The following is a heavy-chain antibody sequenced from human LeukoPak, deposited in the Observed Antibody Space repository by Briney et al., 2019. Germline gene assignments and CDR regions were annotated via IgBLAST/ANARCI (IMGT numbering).Heavy chain of an antibody. CDR1: GFPFSSYW. CDR2: INQDGIEK. CDR3: SCSNTNY. Sequence: GSLSLSFAASGFPFSSYWMTWVRPAPGKGLEWVANINQDGIEKYYVDSVQGRFTLSRDNAKNSLYLQMNRLRAEDTAVYYCSCSNTNYWGQGTLVIVSS. J-gene: IGHJ4*02. V-gene: IGHV3-7*01. D-gene: IGHD2-2*01.